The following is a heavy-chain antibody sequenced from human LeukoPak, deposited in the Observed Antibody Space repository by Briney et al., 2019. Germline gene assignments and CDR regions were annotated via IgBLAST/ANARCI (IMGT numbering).Heavy chain of an antibody. D-gene: IGHD6-13*01. V-gene: IGHV1-2*02. CDR3: AREGGIAAAGSYYFDY. J-gene: IGHJ4*02. Sequence: GASVKVSCKASGYTFTGYYMHWVRQAPGQGLEWMGWINPNSGGTNYAQKFQGRVTMTRDTSISTAYMELSRLRSDDTAVYYCAREGGIAAAGSYYFDYWGQGTLVTVSS. CDR1: GYTFTGYY. CDR2: INPNSGGT.